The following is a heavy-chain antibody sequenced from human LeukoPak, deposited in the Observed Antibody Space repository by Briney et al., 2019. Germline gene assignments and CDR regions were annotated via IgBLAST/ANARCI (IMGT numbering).Heavy chain of an antibody. V-gene: IGHV3-74*01. CDR1: GFTFSSYW. CDR2: INNDGSST. J-gene: IGHJ6*03. CDR3: ARVARGDYYYYYMDV. D-gene: IGHD3-10*01. Sequence: GGSLRLSCGASGFTFSSYWMHWVRQAPGKGLVWVSRINNDGSSTSYADSVQGRFTISRDNAKNTLYLQMNSLRAEDTALYYCARVARGDYYYYYMDVWGKGTTVNVFS.